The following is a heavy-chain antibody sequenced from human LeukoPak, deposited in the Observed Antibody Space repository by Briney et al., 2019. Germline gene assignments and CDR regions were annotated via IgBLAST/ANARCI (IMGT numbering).Heavy chain of an antibody. CDR3: ANLTSPGRFDP. J-gene: IGHJ5*02. CDR1: GGAFSGYY. V-gene: IGHV4-34*01. Sequence: SETLSLTCAVYGGAFSGYYWSWIRQPPGKGLEWIGEINHSGSTNYNPSLKSRVTISVDTSKNQFSLKLSSVTAADTAVYYCANLTSPGRFDPWGQGILVTVSS. CDR2: INHSGST.